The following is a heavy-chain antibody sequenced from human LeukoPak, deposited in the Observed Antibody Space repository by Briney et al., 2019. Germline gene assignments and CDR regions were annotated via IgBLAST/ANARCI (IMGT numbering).Heavy chain of an antibody. CDR3: AKGSPHPGTASGYYPTFFDY. CDR1: GYTFTSYG. J-gene: IGHJ4*02. V-gene: IGHV1-18*01. D-gene: IGHD3-22*01. Sequence: ASVKVSCKASGYTFTSYGISWVRQAPGQGLEWMGWISAYNGNTNYAQKLQGRVTMTTDTSTSTAYMELRSLRSDDTAVYYCAKGSPHPGTASGYYPTFFDYWGQGTLVTVSS. CDR2: ISAYNGNT.